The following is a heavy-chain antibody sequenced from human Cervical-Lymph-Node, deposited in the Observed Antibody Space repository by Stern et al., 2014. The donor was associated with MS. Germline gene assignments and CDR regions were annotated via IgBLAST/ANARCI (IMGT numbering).Heavy chain of an antibody. V-gene: IGHV4-59*01. D-gene: IGHD3-10*01. J-gene: IGHJ4*02. CDR1: GGPIKSYY. CDR3: VAMVRGATDFDY. Sequence: VQLVESGPGLVRPSETLSLTCSVSGGPIKSYYWSWIRQSPGMGLKWIGYIYGIGNSNFNPSHKGQVAMSVDTAKNQFSLSLRAVTAADTAVYYCVAMVRGATDFDYWGPGTVVTVSS. CDR2: IYGIGNS.